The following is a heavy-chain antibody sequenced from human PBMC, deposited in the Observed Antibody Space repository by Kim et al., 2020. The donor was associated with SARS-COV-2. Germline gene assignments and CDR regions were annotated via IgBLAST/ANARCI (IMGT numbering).Heavy chain of an antibody. CDR3: ARDPSSSVSNFDL. V-gene: IGHV1-2*02. CDR1: GYTFTGYY. D-gene: IGHD6-13*01. Sequence: ASVKVSCKASGYTFTGYYMHWVRQAPGQGLEWMGWINPNSGGTNYAQKFQGRVTMTRDTSISTAYMELSRLRSDDTAVYYCARDPSSSVSNFDLWGRGTLVTVSS. CDR2: INPNSGGT. J-gene: IGHJ2*01.